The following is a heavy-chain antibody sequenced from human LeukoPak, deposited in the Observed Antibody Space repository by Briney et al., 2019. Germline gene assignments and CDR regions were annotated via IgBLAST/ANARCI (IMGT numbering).Heavy chain of an antibody. Sequence: SETLSLTCPVSGGSISSGGYYWSWIRQHPGKGLAWIGYIYYSGSTYYNPSLKSRVTISVDTSKNQFSLKLSSVTAADTAVYYCARERRSKDYGDYGLDYWGQGTLVTVSS. CDR3: ARERRSKDYGDYGLDY. J-gene: IGHJ4*02. CDR1: GGSISSGGYY. D-gene: IGHD4-17*01. V-gene: IGHV4-31*03. CDR2: IYYSGST.